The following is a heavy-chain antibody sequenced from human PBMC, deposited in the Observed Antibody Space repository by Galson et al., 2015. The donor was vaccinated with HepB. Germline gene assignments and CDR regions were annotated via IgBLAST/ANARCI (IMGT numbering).Heavy chain of an antibody. Sequence: SLRLSCAASGFAFNTYTMQWVRQAPGKGLEWVATISSAGTTQYYADSVKGRFTSSRDNSKNTLFLQMNSLTSEDTAVYYCARQLLVGGGLDVWGQGTTVTVSS. CDR2: ISSAGTTQ. J-gene: IGHJ6*02. D-gene: IGHD3-10*01. CDR1: GFAFNTYT. CDR3: ARQLLVGGGLDV. V-gene: IGHV3-30-3*01.